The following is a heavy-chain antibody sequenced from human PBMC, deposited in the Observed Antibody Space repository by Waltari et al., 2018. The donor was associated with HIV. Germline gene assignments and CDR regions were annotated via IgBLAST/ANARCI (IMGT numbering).Heavy chain of an antibody. CDR3: AKGGYDYGDYSYVDY. D-gene: IGHD4-17*01. J-gene: IGHJ4*02. CDR2: ISFDGKNK. V-gene: IGHV3-30*18. CDR1: GFAFSNYG. Sequence: QVQLVESGGGVVQPGWSLRLSCEASGFAFSNYGINWLRQAPGKGREWVAMISFDGKNKFYADSGKGRFTVSRDNSKNTLYLHMESLRGEDTAVYYCAKGGYDYGDYSYVDYWGQGTLVTVSA.